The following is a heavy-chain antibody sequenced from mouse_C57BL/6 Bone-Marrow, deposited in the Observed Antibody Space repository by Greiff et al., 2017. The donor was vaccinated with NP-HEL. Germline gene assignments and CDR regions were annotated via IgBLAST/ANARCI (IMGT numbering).Heavy chain of an antibody. CDR2: IYPGSGST. CDR3: ARRGSYDGYPYAMDY. CDR1: GYTFTSYW. J-gene: IGHJ4*01. V-gene: IGHV1-55*01. D-gene: IGHD2-3*01. Sequence: VQLQQPGAELVKPGASVKMSCKASGYTFTSYWITWVTQRPGQGLAWIGDIYPGSGSTNYNEKFKSTATLTVDTSSSTAYMQLSSLTSEDSAVYYCARRGSYDGYPYAMDYWGQGTSVTVSS.